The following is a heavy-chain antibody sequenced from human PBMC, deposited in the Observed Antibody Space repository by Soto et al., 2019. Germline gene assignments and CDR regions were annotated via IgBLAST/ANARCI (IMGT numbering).Heavy chain of an antibody. CDR2: ISGSGVRT. CDR3: AKDHAREQFVRGENWFDP. D-gene: IGHD6-6*01. V-gene: IGHV3-23*01. Sequence: PGGSLRLSCTASGFTFTNYAITWARQAPGKGLEWVSTISGSGVRTYYADSVKGRFTISRDNSKNTLDLQMNSLRAEDTAIYYCAKDHAREQFVRGENWFDPWGQGTLVTVSS. J-gene: IGHJ5*02. CDR1: GFTFTNYA.